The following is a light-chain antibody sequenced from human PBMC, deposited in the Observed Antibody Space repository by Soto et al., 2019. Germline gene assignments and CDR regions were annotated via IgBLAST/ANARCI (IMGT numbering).Light chain of an antibody. CDR3: QSYASDTVI. CDR2: EDN. CDR1: SGSIASHY. V-gene: IGLV6-57*01. J-gene: IGLJ2*01. Sequence: NFMLTQPHSVSESPGKTVTISCTRSSGSIASHYVQWYQQRPGSSPSIVIYEDNQRPSGVPDRFSGSIDSSSSSASLTISGLKSEDEADYYCQSYASDTVIFGGGTKLTVL.